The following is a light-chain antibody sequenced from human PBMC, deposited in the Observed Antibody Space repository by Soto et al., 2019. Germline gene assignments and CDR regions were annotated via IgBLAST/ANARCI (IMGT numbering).Light chain of an antibody. CDR3: QQYYTFPLYT. V-gene: IGKV3-11*01. Sequence: EIVLTQSPATLSLSPGERATLSCRASQSVRGYLAWYQQRPGQPPRLLIYDASYRATGIPARFSGSGSGTDFTLTISSLEPEDFAVYYCQQYYTFPLYTFGQGTKLEI. CDR1: QSVRGY. CDR2: DAS. J-gene: IGKJ2*01.